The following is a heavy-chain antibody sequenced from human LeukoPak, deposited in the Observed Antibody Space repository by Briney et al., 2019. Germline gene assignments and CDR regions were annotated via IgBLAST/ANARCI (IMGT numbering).Heavy chain of an antibody. CDR2: ISGSGGST. V-gene: IGHV3-23*01. Sequence: GGSLRLSCAASGFTFSSYAMNWVRQAPGKGLEWVSAISGSGGSTYYADSVKGRFTISRDNSKNTLYLQMNSLRAEDTAVYYCARADYGDYPNWFDPWGQGTLVTVSS. J-gene: IGHJ5*02. D-gene: IGHD4-17*01. CDR1: GFTFSSYA. CDR3: ARADYGDYPNWFDP.